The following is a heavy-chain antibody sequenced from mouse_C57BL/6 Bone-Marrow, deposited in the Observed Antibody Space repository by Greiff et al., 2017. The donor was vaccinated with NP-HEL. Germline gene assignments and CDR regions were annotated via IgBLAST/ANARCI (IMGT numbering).Heavy chain of an antibody. CDR1: GYTFPSYW. CDR3: ARYGNYETWFAY. CDR2: IHPNSGST. J-gene: IGHJ3*01. D-gene: IGHD2-1*01. V-gene: IGHV1-64*01. Sequence: QVQLQQPGAELVKPGASVKLSCKASGYTFPSYWMHWVKQRPGQGLEWIGMIHPNSGSTNYNEKFKSKATLTVDKSSSIAYMQLSSLTSEDSAVYYCARYGNYETWFAYWGQGTLVTVSA.